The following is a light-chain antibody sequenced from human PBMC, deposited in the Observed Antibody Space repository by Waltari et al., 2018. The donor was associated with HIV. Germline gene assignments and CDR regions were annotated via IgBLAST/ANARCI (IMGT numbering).Light chain of an antibody. CDR3: AAWYDSLSGHV. CDR2: CNT. J-gene: IGLJ1*01. V-gene: IGLV1-47*02. Sequence: QSVLTQPPSASGTPGQRVTISCSGSSSKIGSNYVYWYQQLPGTPPTSLIWCNTPRPSGVPDLFSCSEPGPSASLASRWLRSDDEADYYCAAWYDSLSGHVFGTGTKVTVL. CDR1: SSKIGSNY.